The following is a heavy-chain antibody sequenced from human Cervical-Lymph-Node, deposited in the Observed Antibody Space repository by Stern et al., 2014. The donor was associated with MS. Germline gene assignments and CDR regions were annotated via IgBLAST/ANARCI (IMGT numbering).Heavy chain of an antibody. CDR3: ATVHAAGIVGAPSDY. CDR2: ISYDGSAEI. CDR1: GFTFRSYS. D-gene: IGHD1-26*01. Sequence: QVQLVQSGGGVVQPGGSLRLSCAASGFTFRSYSMYWVRQAPGKGLEWVAIISYDGSAEIYYADSVKGRFTISRDNFKNTLFLQMNSLRAEDTAVYYCATVHAAGIVGAPSDYWGQGTLVTVSS. V-gene: IGHV3-30*03. J-gene: IGHJ4*02.